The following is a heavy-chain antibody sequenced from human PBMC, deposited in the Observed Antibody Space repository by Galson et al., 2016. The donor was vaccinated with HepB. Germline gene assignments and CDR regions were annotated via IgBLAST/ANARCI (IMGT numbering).Heavy chain of an antibody. Sequence: QSGAEVKKPGESLTISCKGSGYSFTDNWIGWVRQMPGKGLEWMGFIYPGDSDSRYSPSFQGQVTISADRSISTAYLQWSSLRASDTAIYYCSRAPGLWDHFDFWGQGTLVTVSS. CDR1: GYSFTDNW. CDR3: SRAPGLWDHFDF. J-gene: IGHJ4*02. V-gene: IGHV5-51*01. D-gene: IGHD3-10*01. CDR2: IYPGDSDS.